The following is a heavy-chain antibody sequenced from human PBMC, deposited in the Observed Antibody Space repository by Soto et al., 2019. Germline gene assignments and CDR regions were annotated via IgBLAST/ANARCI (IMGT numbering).Heavy chain of an antibody. CDR3: ARVEAAAGTRVLGWFDP. J-gene: IGHJ5*02. Sequence: EVQLVESGGGLVKPGGSLRLSCAASGFTFSSYSMNWVRQAPGKGLEWVSSISSSSSYIYYADSVKGRFTISRDNAKNSLYLQMNSLRAEDTAVYYCARVEAAAGTRVLGWFDPWGQGTLVTVSS. CDR2: ISSSSSYI. V-gene: IGHV3-21*01. CDR1: GFTFSSYS. D-gene: IGHD6-13*01.